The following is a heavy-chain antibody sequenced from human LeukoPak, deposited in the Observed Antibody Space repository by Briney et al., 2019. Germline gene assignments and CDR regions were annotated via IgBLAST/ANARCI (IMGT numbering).Heavy chain of an antibody. D-gene: IGHD3-16*02. CDR3: ASSGVTANGLGELSFTNFDY. CDR2: IIPIFGTA. Sequence: ASVKVSCKASGGTFSSYAISWVRQAPGQGLEWMGGIIPIFGTANYAQKFQGRVTITADESTSTAYMELSSLRSEDTAVYYCASSGVTANGLGELSFTNFDYWGQGTLVTVSS. V-gene: IGHV1-69*13. CDR1: GGTFSSYA. J-gene: IGHJ4*02.